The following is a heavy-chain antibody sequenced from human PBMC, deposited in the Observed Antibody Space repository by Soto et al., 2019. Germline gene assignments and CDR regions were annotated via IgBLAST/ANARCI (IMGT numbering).Heavy chain of an antibody. CDR3: ARGDYHGSGSYPLGDY. Sequence: ASVKVSCKASGYTFTSYGISWVRQAPGQGLEWMGWISAYNGNTNYAQKLQGRVTMTTDTSTSTAYMELRSLRSDDTAVYYCARGDYHGSGSYPLGDYWGQGTLVSVSS. V-gene: IGHV1-18*01. D-gene: IGHD3-10*01. CDR2: ISAYNGNT. J-gene: IGHJ4*02. CDR1: GYTFTSYG.